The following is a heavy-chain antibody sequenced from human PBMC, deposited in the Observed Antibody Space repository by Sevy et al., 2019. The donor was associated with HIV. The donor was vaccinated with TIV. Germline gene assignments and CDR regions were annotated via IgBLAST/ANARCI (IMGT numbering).Heavy chain of an antibody. V-gene: IGHV4-59*01. CDR3: ARAPPVRSGDDSLNWFDP. CDR1: GGSISVYY. Sequence: SETLSHTCTVSGGSISVYYWSWIRQPPGKELEYIGYVYHTGSTNYNPSLKSRVTISVDTSNNQFSLKLTSVTAADTAVYYCARAPPVRSGDDSLNWFDPWGQGTLVTVSS. CDR2: VYHTGST. J-gene: IGHJ5*02. D-gene: IGHD5-12*01.